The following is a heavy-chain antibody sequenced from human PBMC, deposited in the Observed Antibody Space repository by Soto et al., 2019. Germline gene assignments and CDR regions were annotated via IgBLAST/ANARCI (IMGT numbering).Heavy chain of an antibody. CDR2: IYYSGST. CDR3: ARASMTTVTSDGGNWYFDL. Sequence: QVQLQESGPGLVKPSQTLSLTCTVSGGSISSGGYYWSWLRQHPGKGLEWIGYIYYSGSTYYNPSLKSRVTISVDTSKNQFSLKLSSVTAADTAVYYCARASMTTVTSDGGNWYFDLWGRGTLVTVSS. CDR1: GGSISSGGYY. V-gene: IGHV4-31*03. D-gene: IGHD4-17*01. J-gene: IGHJ2*01.